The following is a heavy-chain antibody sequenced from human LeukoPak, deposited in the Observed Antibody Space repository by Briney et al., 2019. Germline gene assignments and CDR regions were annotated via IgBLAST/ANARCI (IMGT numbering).Heavy chain of an antibody. D-gene: IGHD6-25*01. CDR2: INHSGST. J-gene: IGHJ4*02. V-gene: IGHV4-34*01. CDR1: GGSFSGYY. CDR3: ARARGTEAIDY. Sequence: TSETLSLTCAVYGGSFSGYYWSWIRQPPGKGLEWIGEINHSGSTNYSPSLKSRVTVSVDTSKNQFSLKMRSVTAADTAVYYCARARGTEAIDYWGQGTLVTVSS.